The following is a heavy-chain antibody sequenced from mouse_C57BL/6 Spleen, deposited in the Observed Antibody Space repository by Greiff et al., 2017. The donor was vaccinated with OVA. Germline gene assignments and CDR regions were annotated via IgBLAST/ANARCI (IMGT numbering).Heavy chain of an antibody. J-gene: IGHJ3*01. Sequence: VQLKESGPELVKPGASVKIPCKASGYTFTDYNMDWVKQSHGKSLEWIGDINPNNGGTIYNQKFKGKATLTVDKSSSTAYMELRSLTSEDTAVYYCAREGYYGSSFAYWGQGTLVTVSA. V-gene: IGHV1-18*01. CDR3: AREGYYGSSFAY. CDR2: INPNNGGT. D-gene: IGHD1-1*01. CDR1: GYTFTDYN.